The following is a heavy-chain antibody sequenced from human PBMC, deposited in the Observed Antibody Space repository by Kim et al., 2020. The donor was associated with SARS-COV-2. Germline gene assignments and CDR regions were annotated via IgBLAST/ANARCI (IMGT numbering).Heavy chain of an antibody. J-gene: IGHJ4*02. D-gene: IGHD6-6*01. V-gene: IGHV4-59*08. CDR3: ARHTGTSSAFNY. Sequence: SETLSLTCTVSGDPISTYYWSWIRQPPGKGLEWIGYVHYSGRTRYNPSLASRVTLSVETSKNQVSLNLSSVTAADTAVYYCARHTGTSSAFNYWGQGALV. CDR1: GDPISTYY. CDR2: VHYSGRT.